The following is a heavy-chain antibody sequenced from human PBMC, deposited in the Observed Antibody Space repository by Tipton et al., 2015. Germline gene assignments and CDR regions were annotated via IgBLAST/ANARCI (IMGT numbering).Heavy chain of an antibody. D-gene: IGHD5-18*01. J-gene: IGHJ3*02. CDR3: ARSYDDAFDI. CDR1: GGSFSSYG. V-gene: IGHV1-18*01. Sequence: QSGPEVKKPGSSVKVSCKASGGSFSSYGISWVRQAPGQGLEWMGWISAYNGNTNYAQKLQGRVTMTTDTSTSTAYMELRSLRSDDTAVYYCARSYDDAFDIWGQGTMVTVSS. CDR2: ISAYNGNT.